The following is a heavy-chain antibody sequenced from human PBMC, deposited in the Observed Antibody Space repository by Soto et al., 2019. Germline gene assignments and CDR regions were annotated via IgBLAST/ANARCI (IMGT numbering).Heavy chain of an antibody. CDR1: GYTFTSYY. Sequence: ASVKVSCKAAGYTFTSYYMHWVRQAHGQGLEWMGIINPSGGSTSYAQKFQGRVTVTRDTSTSTVYMELSSLRSEDTAVYYCARDRMYGDPYDAFDIWGQGTMVTVSS. V-gene: IGHV1-46*03. D-gene: IGHD4-17*01. J-gene: IGHJ3*02. CDR2: INPSGGST. CDR3: ARDRMYGDPYDAFDI.